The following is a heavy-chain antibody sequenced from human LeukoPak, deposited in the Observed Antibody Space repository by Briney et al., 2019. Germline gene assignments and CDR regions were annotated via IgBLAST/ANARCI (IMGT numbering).Heavy chain of an antibody. J-gene: IGHJ4*02. CDR1: GFTFSSYW. V-gene: IGHV3-23*01. D-gene: IGHD3-22*01. CDR3: AKTYYYDSSGYYQYYFDY. Sequence: GGSLRLSCAASGFTFSSYWMSWVRQAPGKGLEWVSSISGSGGSTYYADSVKGRFTISRDNSKNTLYLQMNSLRAEDTAVYYCAKTYYYDSSGYYQYYFDYWGQGTLVTVSS. CDR2: ISGSGGST.